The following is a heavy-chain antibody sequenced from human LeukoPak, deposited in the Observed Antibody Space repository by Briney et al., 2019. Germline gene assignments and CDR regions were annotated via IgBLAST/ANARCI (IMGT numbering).Heavy chain of an antibody. J-gene: IGHJ4*02. CDR2: IYSGGST. CDR3: ARNYGGNTYDY. D-gene: IGHD4-23*01. CDR1: GFTVSNNY. Sequence: GGSLRLSCAASGFTVSNNYMNWVRQPPGKGLEWVSIIYSGGSTYYADAVKGRFTISRDNSKNTLYLQMNSLRAEDMAVYYCARNYGGNTYDYWGQGTLVTVSS. V-gene: IGHV3-53*05.